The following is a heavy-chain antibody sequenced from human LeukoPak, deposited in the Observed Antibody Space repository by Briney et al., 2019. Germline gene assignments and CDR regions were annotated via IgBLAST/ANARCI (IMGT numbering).Heavy chain of an antibody. CDR3: ARGKRYCSSTSCYRGAFDI. J-gene: IGHJ3*02. CDR2: INHSGST. Sequence: SETLSLTCAVYGGSFGGYYWSWIRQPPGKGLEWIGEINHSGSTNYNPSLKSRVTISVDTSKNQFSLKLSSVTAADTAVYYCARGKRYCSSTSCYRGAFDIWGQGTMVTVSS. V-gene: IGHV4-34*01. D-gene: IGHD2-2*01. CDR1: GGSFGGYY.